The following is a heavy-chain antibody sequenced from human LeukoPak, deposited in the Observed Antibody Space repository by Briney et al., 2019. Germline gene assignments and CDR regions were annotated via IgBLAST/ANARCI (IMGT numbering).Heavy chain of an antibody. CDR2: IFYSGST. D-gene: IGHD3-9*01. CDR1: GGSISGYY. Sequence: PSETLSLTCTVSGGSISGYYWSWIRQPPGKGLGWIGYIFYSGSTNYNPSLKSRVTISVDTSKNQFSLKLSSVTAADTAVYYCARERLRYFDWSRVDYGMDVWGQGTTVTVSS. CDR3: ARERLRYFDWSRVDYGMDV. J-gene: IGHJ6*02. V-gene: IGHV4-59*12.